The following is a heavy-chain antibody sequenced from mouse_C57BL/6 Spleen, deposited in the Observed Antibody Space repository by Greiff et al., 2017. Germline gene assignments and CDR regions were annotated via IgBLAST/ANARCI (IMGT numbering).Heavy chain of an antibody. J-gene: IGHJ2*01. Sequence: VQLQQSGTELVKPGASVKLSCKASGYTFTSYWMHWVKQRPGQGLEWIGNINPSTGGTNYNEKFKSKATLTVDKSSSTAYMQLSSLTSEDSAVYYCARDGYYESGRILYYWGQGTTLTVSS. CDR2: INPSTGGT. V-gene: IGHV1-53*01. D-gene: IGHD2-3*01. CDR1: GYTFTSYW. CDR3: ARDGYYESGRILYY.